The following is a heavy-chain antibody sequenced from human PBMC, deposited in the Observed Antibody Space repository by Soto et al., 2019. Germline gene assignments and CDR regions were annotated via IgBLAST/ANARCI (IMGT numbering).Heavy chain of an antibody. Sequence: QVQLVESGGGVVQPGRSLRLSCAASGFTFSSYAMHWVRQAPGKGLEWVAVISYDGSNKYYADSVKGRFTISRDNSKNTLYLQMNRLRAEDTAVYYCARDSGWFGELDDWGQGTLVTVSS. J-gene: IGHJ4*02. CDR1: GFTFSSYA. CDR3: ARDSGWFGELDD. CDR2: ISYDGSNK. D-gene: IGHD3-10*01. V-gene: IGHV3-30-3*01.